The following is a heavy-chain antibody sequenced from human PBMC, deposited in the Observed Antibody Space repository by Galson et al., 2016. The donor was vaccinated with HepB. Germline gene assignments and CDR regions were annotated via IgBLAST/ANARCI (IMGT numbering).Heavy chain of an antibody. D-gene: IGHD3-10*01. CDR2: INGGSTYT. CDR3: ARAYSGSGIYGY. J-gene: IGHJ4*02. Sequence: SLRLSCAASGFTFSDYYMSWIRQAPGKGLEWISYINGGSTYTKYADSVRGRFTISRDNAKDSLFLQMSSLRADDTAVYYCARAYSGSGIYGYWGQGTLVTVSS. V-gene: IGHV3-11*06. CDR1: GFTFSDYY.